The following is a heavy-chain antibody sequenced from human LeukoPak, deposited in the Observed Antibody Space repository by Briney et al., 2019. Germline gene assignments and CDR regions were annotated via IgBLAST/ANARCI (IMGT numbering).Heavy chain of an antibody. V-gene: IGHV1-8*01. CDR2: MNPNSGNT. CDR1: GYTFTSYD. J-gene: IGHJ4*02. CDR3: ARVKRGTMVRGVIVGLGY. Sequence: GASVKVSCKASGYTFTSYDINWVRQATGQGLEWMGWMNPNSGNTGYAQKFQGRVTMTRNTSISTAYMELSSLRSEDTAVYYCARVKRGTMVRGVIVGLGYWGQGTLVTVSS. D-gene: IGHD3-10*01.